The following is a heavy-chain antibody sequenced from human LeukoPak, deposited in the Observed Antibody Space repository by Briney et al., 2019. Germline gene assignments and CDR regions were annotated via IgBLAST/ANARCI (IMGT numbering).Heavy chain of an antibody. CDR3: ARLKDDVTKLDY. Sequence: GGSLRLSCAASGCSFSSYSINWVRQAPGKGLEWVASINQGGSRLHYLDSVTGRFIISRDDAQNSLFLQMTRLRVDDTAVYYCARLKDDVTKLDYWGQGTLVSVSS. V-gene: IGHV3-7*01. D-gene: IGHD2-8*01. CDR2: INQGGSRL. J-gene: IGHJ4*02. CDR1: GCSFSSYS.